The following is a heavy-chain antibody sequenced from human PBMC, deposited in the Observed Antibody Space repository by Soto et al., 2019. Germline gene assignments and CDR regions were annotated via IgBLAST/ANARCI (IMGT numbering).Heavy chain of an antibody. V-gene: IGHV1-46*03. CDR3: ARGSAVKREYNCFDP. CDR1: GFTFTGYY. D-gene: IGHD3-10*01. CDR2: INPSDGST. J-gene: IGHJ5*02. Sequence: QVQLVQSGAEVRKSGASVKVSCKASGFTFTGYYIHWVRQAPGEGLEWMGAINPSDGSTTYAQRFQGRVTMTRETSTSTLYMELSSLISEDTAIFYCARGSAVKREYNCFDPWGQGTLVTVSS.